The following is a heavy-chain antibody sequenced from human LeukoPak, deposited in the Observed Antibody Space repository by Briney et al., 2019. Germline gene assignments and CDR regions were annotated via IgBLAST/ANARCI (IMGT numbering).Heavy chain of an antibody. V-gene: IGHV3-7*01. CDR2: IKQDGTNQ. CDR1: GFPFSGYW. J-gene: IGHJ4*02. Sequence: GGSLRLSCVASGFPFSGYWMDWVRQAPGKGMEWVANIKQDGTNQYYAASVKGRFSISRDNAKNSLYLQMNSLRAEDTGVYYCSRSLDYLGQGALVTVSS. CDR3: SRSLDY.